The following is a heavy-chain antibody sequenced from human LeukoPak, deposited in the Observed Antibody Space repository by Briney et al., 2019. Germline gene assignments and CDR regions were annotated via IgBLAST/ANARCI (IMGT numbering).Heavy chain of an antibody. CDR1: GGSVSGGDAY. CDR2: IYVSGST. CDR3: ARSRGPPGSWTPFDY. D-gene: IGHD6-13*01. Sequence: SETLSLTCTVSGGSVSGGDAYWSWLRQPPGKGLEWLAYIYVSGSTDYDPSLKSRLIISIDTSKNQFSLNLSPVTAADTAVYYCARSRGPPGSWTPFDYWGQGTLVTVSS. J-gene: IGHJ4*02. V-gene: IGHV4-30-4*01.